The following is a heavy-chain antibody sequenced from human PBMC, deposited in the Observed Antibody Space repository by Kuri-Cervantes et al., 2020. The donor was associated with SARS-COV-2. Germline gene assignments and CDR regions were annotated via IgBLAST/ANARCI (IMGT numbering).Heavy chain of an antibody. V-gene: IGHV1-18*01. CDR2: ISAYNGNT. Sequence: ASVKVSCKASGGTFHSNAITWVRQAPGQGLEWMGWISAYNGNTNYAQKLQGRVTMTTDTSTSTAYMELRSLRSDDTAVYYCARVVVVPAAISNPGGMDVWGKGTTVTVSS. D-gene: IGHD2-2*02. CDR3: ARVVVVPAAISNPGGMDV. CDR1: GGTFHSNA. J-gene: IGHJ6*03.